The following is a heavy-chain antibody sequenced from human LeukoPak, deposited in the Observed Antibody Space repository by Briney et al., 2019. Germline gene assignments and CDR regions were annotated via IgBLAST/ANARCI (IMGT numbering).Heavy chain of an antibody. CDR3: ARAPQYRRNWFDP. D-gene: IGHD5-12*01. CDR2: IIPVFGTS. V-gene: IGHV1-69*13. J-gene: IGHJ5*02. Sequence: GASVKVSCKASGGTFSSYAISWVRQAPGRGLEWMGGIIPVFGTSNYAQKFQGRVTITADESTRTAYMELRSLRSDDTAVYYCARAPQYRRNWFDPWGQGTLVTVSS. CDR1: GGTFSSYA.